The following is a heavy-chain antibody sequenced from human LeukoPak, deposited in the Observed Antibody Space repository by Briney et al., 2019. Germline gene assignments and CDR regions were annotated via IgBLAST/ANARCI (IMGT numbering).Heavy chain of an antibody. V-gene: IGHV3-30*03. J-gene: IGHJ4*02. CDR2: ISFDGSNE. D-gene: IGHD4-17*01. CDR3: ASRTTFDY. Sequence: GESLRLSCAASGFTFRSYGMHWVRQAPGKGLEWVALISFDGSNENYADSVKGRFTISRDNSKNTLYLQMNSLRAEDTAVYYCASRTTFDYWGQGTLVTVSS. CDR1: GFTFRSYG.